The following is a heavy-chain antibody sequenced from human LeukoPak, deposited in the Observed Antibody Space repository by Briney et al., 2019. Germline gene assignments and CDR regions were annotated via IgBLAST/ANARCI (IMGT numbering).Heavy chain of an antibody. CDR2: IIPIFGTA. CDR1: GGTFSSYA. CDR3: AKVGFLESPEYHYYMDV. V-gene: IGHV1-69*13. Sequence: SVKVSCKASGGTFSSYAISWVRQAPGQGLEWMGGIIPIFGTANYAQKFQGRVTITADESTSTAYMELSSLRSEDTAVYYCAKVGFLESPEYHYYMDVWGKGTTVTVSS. D-gene: IGHD3-3*01. J-gene: IGHJ6*03.